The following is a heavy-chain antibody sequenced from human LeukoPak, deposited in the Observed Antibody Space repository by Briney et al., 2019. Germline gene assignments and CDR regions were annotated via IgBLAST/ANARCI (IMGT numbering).Heavy chain of an antibody. CDR2: INYGGTT. D-gene: IGHD6-13*01. CDR3: ARGYSSPRRYKNDY. J-gene: IGHJ4*02. V-gene: IGHV4-39*01. CDR1: GGSISSSSHY. Sequence: PSETLSLTCTDSGGSISSSSHYWGWIRQPPGKGLEWIANINYGGTTYYNPSLKSRVTISVGTSTNQFSLNLYSVTATDTAVYYCARGYSSPRRYKNDYWGQGTLVTVSS.